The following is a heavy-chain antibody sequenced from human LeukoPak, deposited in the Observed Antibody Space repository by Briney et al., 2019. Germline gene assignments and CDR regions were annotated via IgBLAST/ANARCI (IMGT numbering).Heavy chain of an antibody. V-gene: IGHV3-30*02. Sequence: PGGSLRLSCAASGFTYSNYGMHWVRQAPGKGLEWVAFIQYDGSNKYYVDSVKGRFTISRDNSKNTVYLQMNSLRTDDTAVYYCAKAPRGTICSGANCYYYFDYWGQGTLVAVSS. CDR2: IQYDGSNK. D-gene: IGHD2-15*01. J-gene: IGHJ4*02. CDR1: GFTYSNYG. CDR3: AKAPRGTICSGANCYYYFDY.